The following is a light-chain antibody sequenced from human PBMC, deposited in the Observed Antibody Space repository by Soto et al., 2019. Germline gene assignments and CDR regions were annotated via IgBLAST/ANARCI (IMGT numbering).Light chain of an antibody. Sequence: DIQMTQSPSTLSASVGERVTITCRASQSVSNWLAWYQQRPGKAPNLLIYDVSSLESGVPSRFSGSGSGTDFTLTISSLQPEDFATYYCQQYNSYSRTFGQGTKVDIK. CDR3: QQYNSYSRT. J-gene: IGKJ1*01. CDR2: DVS. CDR1: QSVSNW. V-gene: IGKV1-5*01.